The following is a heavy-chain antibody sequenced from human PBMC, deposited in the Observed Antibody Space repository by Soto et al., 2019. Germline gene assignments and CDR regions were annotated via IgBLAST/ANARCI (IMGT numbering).Heavy chain of an antibody. D-gene: IGHD6-19*01. Sequence: GESLKISCKGSGYSFTSYWIGWVRQMPGKGLEWMGIIYPGDSDTRYSPSFQGQVTISADKSISTAYLQWSSLKASDTAMYYCARHEWRVAGRYGMDVWGLGTTVTVSS. CDR3: ARHEWRVAGRYGMDV. CDR2: IYPGDSDT. CDR1: GYSFTSYW. V-gene: IGHV5-51*01. J-gene: IGHJ6*02.